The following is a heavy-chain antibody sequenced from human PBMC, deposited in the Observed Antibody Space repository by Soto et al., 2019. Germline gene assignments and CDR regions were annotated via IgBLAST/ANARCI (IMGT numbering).Heavy chain of an antibody. CDR3: ARGDYYDRRFDY. V-gene: IGHV3-7*03. CDR1: GFTFSNSW. Sequence: PGVSLALCCAASGFTFSNSWMSCVRQAPGKGLEWVATIKQDESEKYYVDSVKGRFTVSRDNAKNSLYLQMNSLRAEDAAVYYCARGDYYDRRFDYWGQGTLVTVSS. D-gene: IGHD3-22*01. CDR2: IKQDESEK. J-gene: IGHJ4*02.